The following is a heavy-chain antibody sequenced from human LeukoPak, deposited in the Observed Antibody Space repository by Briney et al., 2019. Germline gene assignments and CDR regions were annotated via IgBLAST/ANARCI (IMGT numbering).Heavy chain of an antibody. CDR1: GGTFSSYA. J-gene: IGHJ4*02. CDR2: IIPLFGTV. CDR3: ARVGHYYDSSGYYYDY. V-gene: IGHV1-69*01. Sequence: ASVKVSCKASGGTFSSYAFSWVRQAPGQGLEWMGGIIPLFGTVNYAQKFQDRVTITADESTSTAYMELSSLRSEGTAVFYCARVGHYYDSSGYYYDYWGQGTLVTVSS. D-gene: IGHD3-22*01.